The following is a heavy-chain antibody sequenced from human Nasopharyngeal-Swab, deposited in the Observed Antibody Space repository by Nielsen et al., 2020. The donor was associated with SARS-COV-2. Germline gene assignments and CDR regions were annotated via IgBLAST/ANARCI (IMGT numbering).Heavy chain of an antibody. Sequence: GESLKISCAASGFAFRTHSMNWLRQAPGKGLEWISYISSGGHSIYYADSVKGRFTISRDNAKNSLYLQMNSLRDEDTAVYYCVRGEFGGYRISVWGQGTLVTVSS. CDR1: GFAFRTHS. CDR3: VRGEFGGYRISV. D-gene: IGHD3-10*01. J-gene: IGHJ4*02. V-gene: IGHV3-48*02. CDR2: ISSGGHSI.